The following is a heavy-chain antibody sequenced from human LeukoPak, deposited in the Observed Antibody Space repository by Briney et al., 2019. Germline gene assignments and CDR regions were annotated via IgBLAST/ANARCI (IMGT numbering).Heavy chain of an antibody. CDR1: GYTFTGYY. Sequence: ASVKVSCKASGYTFTGYYMHWVRQAPGQGLEWMGWINPHTGGTNYAQKFQRRVTMTRDTSISTAYMELGGLTSDDTALYYCARPYCSGGSCHDYFDYWGQGTLVTVSS. D-gene: IGHD2-15*01. CDR2: INPHTGGT. V-gene: IGHV1-2*02. J-gene: IGHJ4*02. CDR3: ARPYCSGGSCHDYFDY.